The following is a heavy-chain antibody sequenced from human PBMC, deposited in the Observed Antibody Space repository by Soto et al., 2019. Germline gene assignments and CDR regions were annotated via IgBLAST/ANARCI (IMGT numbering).Heavy chain of an antibody. J-gene: IGHJ3*02. CDR3: ADYPWIRDTFDI. D-gene: IGHD3-16*01. Sequence: SETLSLTCTVSGASMSSYYWSWIRQPPGKGLEWIGNIYDSGNTYYNPSLKSRVTISVDTSNHQFSLRLSSVSAADTAVYYCADYPWIRDTFDIWGQGTMVTVSS. V-gene: IGHV4-59*08. CDR1: GASMSSYY. CDR2: IYDSGNT.